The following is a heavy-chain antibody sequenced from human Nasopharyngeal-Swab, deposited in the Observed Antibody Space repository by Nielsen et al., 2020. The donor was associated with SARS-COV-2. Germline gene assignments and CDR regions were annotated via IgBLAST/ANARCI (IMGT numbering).Heavy chain of an antibody. V-gene: IGHV3-30*04. Sequence: ISCAASGFTFSSYAMHWVRQAPGKGLEWVAVISYDGSNKYYADSVKGRFTISRDNSKNTLYLQMNSLRAEDTAVYYCARTRSRYSYGFRAPHFDYWGQGTLVTVSS. CDR2: ISYDGSNK. D-gene: IGHD5-18*01. CDR3: ARTRSRYSYGFRAPHFDY. J-gene: IGHJ4*02. CDR1: GFTFSSYA.